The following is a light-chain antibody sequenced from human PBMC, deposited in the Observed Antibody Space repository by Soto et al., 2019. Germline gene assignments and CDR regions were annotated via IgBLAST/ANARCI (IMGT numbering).Light chain of an antibody. V-gene: IGKV3-15*01. CDR3: QQYGSSIT. Sequence: EVVMTQSPATLSVSPGERATLSCRASHRISSNLAWYQQRPGQAPRLRIYGASTRAPGIPARFSGSGSETEFTLTINRLEPEDFAVYYCQQYGSSITFGQGTRLEIK. J-gene: IGKJ5*01. CDR2: GAS. CDR1: HRISSN.